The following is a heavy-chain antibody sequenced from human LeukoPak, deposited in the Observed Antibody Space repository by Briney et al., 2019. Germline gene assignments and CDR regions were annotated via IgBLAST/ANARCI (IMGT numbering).Heavy chain of an antibody. CDR1: GGSISSSSYY. Sequence: NPSETLSLTCTVSGGSISSSSYYWGWIRQPPGKGLEWIGSIYYRGSTYYNPSPKSRVTITVDTSKNQFSLKLSSVTAADTAVYYCARHRMRKRSGYYYWGATPHYYFDYWGQGTLVTVSS. D-gene: IGHD3-22*01. CDR3: ARHRMRKRSGYYYWGATPHYYFDY. J-gene: IGHJ4*02. V-gene: IGHV4-39*01. CDR2: IYYRGST.